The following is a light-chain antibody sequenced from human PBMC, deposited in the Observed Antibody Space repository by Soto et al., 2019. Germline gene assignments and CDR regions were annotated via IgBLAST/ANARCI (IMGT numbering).Light chain of an antibody. V-gene: IGKV1-5*03. CDR3: QHYNSYPWT. CDR1: QSISSW. CDR2: KAS. J-gene: IGKJ1*01. Sequence: DLQMTQSPSTLSASVGDRVTITCRASQSISSWLAWYQQKPGKAPKLLIYKASSLESRVPSRFSGSGSGTEFTLTISRLQPDDSATYYCQHYNSYPWTFGQGTKVDIK.